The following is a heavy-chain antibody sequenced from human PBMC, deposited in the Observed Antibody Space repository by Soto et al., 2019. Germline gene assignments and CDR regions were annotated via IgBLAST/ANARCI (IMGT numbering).Heavy chain of an antibody. V-gene: IGHV1-46*03. J-gene: IGHJ6*02. CDR3: ASPALHIAARFFRRDV. CDR1: GYTFTNYY. D-gene: IGHD6-6*01. Sequence: ASVKVSCKASGYTFTNYYIHWVRQAPGQGLEWMAIINPNGGSTNYAQKFQGRVTLARDTFTSTVYMELSSLRSEDTAVYYCASPALHIAARFFRRDVWGQGTSVTVSS. CDR2: INPNGGST.